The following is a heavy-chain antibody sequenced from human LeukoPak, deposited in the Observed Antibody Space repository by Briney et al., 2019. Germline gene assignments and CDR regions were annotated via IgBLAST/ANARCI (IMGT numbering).Heavy chain of an antibody. CDR3: ARDKDDYVWGTYRW. CDR1: GYSISSGYY. J-gene: IGHJ4*02. Sequence: SETLSLTCAVSGYSISSGYYWGWVRQAPGKGLEWIGSIYHTGSTDHNPSLKSRLTISVDMSKNQFSLNLRSVTAADTAVYYCARDKDDYVWGTYRWWGQGMLVTVTS. V-gene: IGHV4-38-2*01. D-gene: IGHD3-16*02. CDR2: IYHTGST.